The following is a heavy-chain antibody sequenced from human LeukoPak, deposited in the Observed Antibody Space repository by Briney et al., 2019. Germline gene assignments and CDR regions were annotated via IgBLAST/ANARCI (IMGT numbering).Heavy chain of an antibody. CDR3: ARVAGWHWFDP. D-gene: IGHD6-19*01. V-gene: IGHV3-48*03. CDR1: GFTVISTY. CDR2: IGSSGSPI. Sequence: PGGSLRLSCAAAGFTVISTYVSWVRQAPGEWLELVSYIGSSGSPISYGDSVKGRFTISRDNSKNTVYLQMNNMRVDDTAVYYCARVAGWHWFDPWGQGTLVTVSS. J-gene: IGHJ5*02.